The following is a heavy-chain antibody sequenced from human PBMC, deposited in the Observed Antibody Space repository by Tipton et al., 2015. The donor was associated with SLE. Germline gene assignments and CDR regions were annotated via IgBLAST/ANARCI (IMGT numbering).Heavy chain of an antibody. V-gene: IGHV6-1*01. CDR1: GDSVSSNSAAA. Sequence: GLVKPSQTLSLTCAISGDSVSSNSAAAWNWIRQSPSRGLEWLGRTYYRSKWYTDYAESLKSRITIRPDTSKNQVSLQLNSVTPEDTAVYYCARVPSVVVPAALFDYWGQGTLVTVSS. D-gene: IGHD2-2*01. J-gene: IGHJ4*02. CDR2: TYYRSKWYT. CDR3: ARVPSVVVPAALFDY.